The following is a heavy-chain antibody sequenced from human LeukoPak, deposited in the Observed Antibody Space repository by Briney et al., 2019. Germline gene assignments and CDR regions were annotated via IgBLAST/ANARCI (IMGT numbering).Heavy chain of an antibody. CDR1: GFTFSSHW. CDR2: INSDGSST. V-gene: IGHV3-74*01. J-gene: IGHJ6*03. CDR3: ARVSSGSYFGYYYYYMDV. D-gene: IGHD1-26*01. Sequence: GGSLRLSCAASGFTFSSHWMHWVRQAPGKGLVWVSRINSDGSSTSYADSVKGRFTISRDNAKNTLYLQMNSLRAEDTAVYYCARVSSGSYFGYYYYYMDVWGKGTTVTVSS.